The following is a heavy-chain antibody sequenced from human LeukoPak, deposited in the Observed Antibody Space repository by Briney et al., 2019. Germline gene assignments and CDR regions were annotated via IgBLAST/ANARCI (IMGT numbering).Heavy chain of an antibody. V-gene: IGHV4-31*03. CDR2: IYYSGNT. CDR3: ARGPSTQPDWFDP. CDR1: AGSISSGGYY. J-gene: IGHJ5*02. Sequence: PSETLSLTCTVSAGSISSGGYYWHWIRQHPGRGLEWIGFIYYSGNTYYNPSLKSRVTISVDTSKNQFSLKLSSVTAADTAVYYCARGPSTQPDWFDPGGQGTLVTVS. D-gene: IGHD2-2*01.